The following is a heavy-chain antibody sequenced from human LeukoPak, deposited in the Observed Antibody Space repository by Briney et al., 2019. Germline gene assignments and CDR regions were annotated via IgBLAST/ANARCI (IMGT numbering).Heavy chain of an antibody. D-gene: IGHD1-7*01. Sequence: PSGGSLRLSCAASGFTFDDYAMHWVRHAPGKGLEWVSGISWNSGSIVYADSVKGRFTISRDNAKNTLYLQMNSLRAEDTAVYYCAKEGNWNYGGIPFDYWGQGTLVTVSS. CDR3: AKEGNWNYGGIPFDY. CDR1: GFTFDDYA. V-gene: IGHV3-9*01. J-gene: IGHJ4*02. CDR2: ISWNSGSI.